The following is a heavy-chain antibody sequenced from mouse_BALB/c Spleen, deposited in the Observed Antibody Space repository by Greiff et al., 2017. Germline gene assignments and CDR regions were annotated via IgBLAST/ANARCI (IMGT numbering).Heavy chain of an antibody. CDR2: INSNGGST. CDR3: ARARGYYGSSYGYFDY. CDR1: GFTFSSYG. V-gene: IGHV5-6-3*01. Sequence: EVKLMESGGGLVQPGGSLKLSCAASGFTFSSYGMSWVRQTPDKRLELVATINSNGGSTYYPDSVKGRFTISRDNAKNTLYLQMSSLKSEDTAMYYCARARGYYGSSYGYFDYWGQGTTLTVSS. J-gene: IGHJ2*01. D-gene: IGHD1-1*01.